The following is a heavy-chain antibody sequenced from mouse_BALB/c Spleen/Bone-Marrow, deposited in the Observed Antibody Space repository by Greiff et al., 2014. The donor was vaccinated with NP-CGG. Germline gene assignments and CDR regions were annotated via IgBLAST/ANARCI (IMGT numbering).Heavy chain of an antibody. CDR2: INPYNGGT. Sequence: VQLKESGPELVKPGASMKISCKASGYSFTGYTMNWVKQSHGKNLEWIGLINPYNGGTSYNQKFKGKATLTVDKSPSTAYMELLSLTSEDSAVYYCARWEYDGVPGFAYWGQGTLVTVSA. CDR1: GYSFTGYT. J-gene: IGHJ3*01. D-gene: IGHD2-14*01. CDR3: ARWEYDGVPGFAY. V-gene: IGHV1-18*01.